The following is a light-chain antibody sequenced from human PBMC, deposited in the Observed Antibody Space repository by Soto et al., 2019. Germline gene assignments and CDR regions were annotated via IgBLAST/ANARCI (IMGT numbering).Light chain of an antibody. CDR2: GAS. CDR3: QQYGSSPPSLT. J-gene: IGKJ4*01. Sequence: EIVLTQSPGTLSLSPGERATLSCRASQSVSSSYLAWYQQKPGQAPRLLIYGASSRATGIPDRFTGSGSGTDFTLTISRLEPEDFAVYYCQQYGSSPPSLTFGGGTKVGIK. V-gene: IGKV3-20*01. CDR1: QSVSSSY.